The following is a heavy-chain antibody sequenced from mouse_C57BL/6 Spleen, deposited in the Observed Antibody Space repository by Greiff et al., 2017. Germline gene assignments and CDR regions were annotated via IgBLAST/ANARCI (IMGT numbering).Heavy chain of an antibody. V-gene: IGHV1-61*01. CDR3: ARAGLRHYYAMDY. CDR1: GYTFTSYW. CDR2: IYPSDSET. D-gene: IGHD2-4*01. Sequence: VKLQQPGAELVRPGSSVKLSCKASGYTFTSYWMDWVKQRPGQGLEWIGNIYPSDSETHYNQKFKDKATLTVDKSSSTAYMQLSSLTSEDSAVYYCARAGLRHYYAMDYWGQGTSVTVSS. J-gene: IGHJ4*01.